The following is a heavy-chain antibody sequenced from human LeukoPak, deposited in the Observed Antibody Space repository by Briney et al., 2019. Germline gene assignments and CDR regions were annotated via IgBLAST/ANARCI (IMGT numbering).Heavy chain of an antibody. V-gene: IGHV4-30-2*01. CDR3: ARIAAAGTGHFDY. CDR2: IYHSGST. CDR1: GGSISSGGYS. Sequence: SSQTLSLTCAVSGGSISSGGYSWSWMRHPPGKGLEWVGYIYHSGSTYYNPSLKSRVTISVDRSKNQFSLKLSSVTAADTAVYYCARIAAAGTGHFDYWGQGTLVTVSS. D-gene: IGHD6-13*01. J-gene: IGHJ4*02.